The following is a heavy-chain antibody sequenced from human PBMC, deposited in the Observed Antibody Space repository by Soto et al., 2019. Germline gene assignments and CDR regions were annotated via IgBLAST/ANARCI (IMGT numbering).Heavy chain of an antibody. Sequence: EASVKVSCKASGYTFTSYGISWVRQAPGQGLEWMGWISAYNGNTNYAQKLQGRVTMTTDTSTSTAYMELRSLRSDDTAVYYCARDTFAHFDWLLFPQGPNDAFDIWGQGTMVTVSS. D-gene: IGHD3-9*01. CDR2: ISAYNGNT. J-gene: IGHJ3*02. CDR1: GYTFTSYG. CDR3: ARDTFAHFDWLLFPQGPNDAFDI. V-gene: IGHV1-18*01.